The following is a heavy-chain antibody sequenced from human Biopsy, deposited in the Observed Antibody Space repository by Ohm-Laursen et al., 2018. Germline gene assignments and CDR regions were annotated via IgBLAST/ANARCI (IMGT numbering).Heavy chain of an antibody. D-gene: IGHD2-15*01. CDR3: ARARDDFVVVPAAFFDF. CDR1: GFIFGDYA. V-gene: IGHV3-11*01. CDR2: ISSSGATI. J-gene: IGHJ4*02. Sequence: SLRLSCSASGFIFGDYAMHWVRQAPGKGLEWLSYISSSGATIKYADSVKGRFTISRDNAKNSLYLRMNSLRAEDTAVYFCARARDDFVVVPAAFFDFWGQGTLVTVSS.